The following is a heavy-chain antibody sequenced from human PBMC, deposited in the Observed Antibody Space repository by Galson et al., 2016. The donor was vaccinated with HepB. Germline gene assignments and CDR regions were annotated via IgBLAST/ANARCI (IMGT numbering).Heavy chain of an antibody. CDR3: ARTGLGDFDY. V-gene: IGHV3-72*01. CDR1: GFILSDYY. CDR2: TRNRARSYTT. J-gene: IGHJ4*02. D-gene: IGHD5/OR15-5a*01. Sequence: SLRLSCAASGFILSDYYMDWVRQAPGQGLEWVGRTRNRARSYTTDYGASVKGRFIISRDNSKSSVYLQMNGLKPEDTAVYYCARTGLGDFDYWGRGTLVTVSS.